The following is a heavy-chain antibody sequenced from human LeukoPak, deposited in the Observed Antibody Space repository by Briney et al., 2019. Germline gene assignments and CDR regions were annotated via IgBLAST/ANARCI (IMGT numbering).Heavy chain of an antibody. CDR1: GFTFGEYA. Sequence: GRSLRLSCAASGFTFGEYAMHWVRQAPGKGLEWVSGISWNSGSIGYADSVKGRFTISRDNAKKSLYLQMNSLRAEDTALYYCARLSYYYGMDVWGQGTTVTVSS. CDR3: ARLSYYYGMDV. V-gene: IGHV3-9*01. J-gene: IGHJ6*02. CDR2: ISWNSGSI. D-gene: IGHD6-19*01.